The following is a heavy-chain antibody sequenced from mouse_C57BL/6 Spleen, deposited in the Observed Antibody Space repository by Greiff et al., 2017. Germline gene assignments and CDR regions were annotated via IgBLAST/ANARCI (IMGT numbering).Heavy chain of an antibody. Sequence: VQLQQSGAELARPGASVKLSCKASGYTFTSYGISWVKQRTGQGLEWIGEIYPRSGNTYYNEKFKGKATLTADKSSSTAYMEIRSLTSEDSAVYCCADYGSSYDYFDYWGQGTTLTVSS. V-gene: IGHV1-81*01. CDR1: GYTFTSYG. J-gene: IGHJ2*01. CDR2: IYPRSGNT. CDR3: ADYGSSYDYFDY. D-gene: IGHD1-1*01.